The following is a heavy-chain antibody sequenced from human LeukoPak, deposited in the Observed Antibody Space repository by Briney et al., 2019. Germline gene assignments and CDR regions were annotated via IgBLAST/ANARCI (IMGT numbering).Heavy chain of an antibody. CDR3: ARRDRLNPCFDY. J-gene: IGHJ4*02. CDR2: ISSSGTTI. CDR1: GFTFSTFE. V-gene: IGHV3-48*03. D-gene: IGHD1-14*01. Sequence: GGSLRLSCAASGFTFSTFEMNWVRQAPGKGLEWVSYISSSGTTIYYADSVKGRFTISRDNAKNSLYLQMNSLRAEDTAVYYCARRDRLNPCFDYWGQGTLVTVSS.